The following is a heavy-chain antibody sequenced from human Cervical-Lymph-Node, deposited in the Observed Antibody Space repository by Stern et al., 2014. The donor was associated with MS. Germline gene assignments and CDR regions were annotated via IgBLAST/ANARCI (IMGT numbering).Heavy chain of an antibody. Sequence: MQLVESGAEVKKPGSSVKVSCKASGGTFSNYAISWMRQAPGQGLEWMGGIIPIFGSTNYAQKFQGRVTMTADESTSTAYMELSSLRSEDTAVYYCAAYNWNFVSAFDYWGQGTLVTVSS. D-gene: IGHD1-7*01. CDR3: AAYNWNFVSAFDY. CDR1: GGTFSNYA. V-gene: IGHV1-69*01. CDR2: IIPIFGST. J-gene: IGHJ4*02.